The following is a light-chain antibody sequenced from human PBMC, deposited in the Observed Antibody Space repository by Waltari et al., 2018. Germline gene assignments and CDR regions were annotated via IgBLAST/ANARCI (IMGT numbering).Light chain of an antibody. CDR1: QSVLYSSNDKNY. V-gene: IGKV4-1*01. CDR2: WAS. Sequence: DIVMTQSPDSLAVSLGARATINCKSRQSVLYSSNDKNYLAWYQQKPGQPPKLLIYWASTRQSGVPDRFSGSGSGTDFTLTISSLQAEDVAVYYCQQYYSKRTFGQGTKVEI. CDR3: QQYYSKRT. J-gene: IGKJ1*01.